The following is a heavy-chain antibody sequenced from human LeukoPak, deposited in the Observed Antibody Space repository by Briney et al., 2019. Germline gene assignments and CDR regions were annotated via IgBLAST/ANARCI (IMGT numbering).Heavy chain of an antibody. J-gene: IGHJ5*02. CDR3: ARHRRGDGSYPLNWFDP. V-gene: IGHV4-59*08. Sequence: SETLSLTCTVSGGSISSYYWSWIRQPPGKGLEWIGYLYYSGSTNYNPSLKSRVTISVDTSKNQFSLKLSSVTAADTAVYYCARHRRGDGSYPLNWFDPWGQGTLVTVSS. D-gene: IGHD1-26*01. CDR2: LYYSGST. CDR1: GGSISSYY.